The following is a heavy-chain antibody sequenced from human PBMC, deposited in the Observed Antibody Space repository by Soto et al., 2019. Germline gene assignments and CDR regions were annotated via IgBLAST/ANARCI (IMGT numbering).Heavy chain of an antibody. CDR1: GYTLTSFY. V-gene: IGHV1-46*01. J-gene: IGHJ4*02. Sequence: AAVKVSCKASGYTLTSFYMHWMRQAPGQGLEWMGVIDPSAGSTTYAQKFKGRVRMTRDTFTSTVFMELSSLRSEDTAVYYCARSPRPTGTTLYYFDSWGQRTLVTVSS. D-gene: IGHD1-1*01. CDR2: IDPSAGST. CDR3: ARSPRPTGTTLYYFDS.